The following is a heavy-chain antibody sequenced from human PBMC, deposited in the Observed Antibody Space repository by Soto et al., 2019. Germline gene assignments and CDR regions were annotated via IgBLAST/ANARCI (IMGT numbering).Heavy chain of an antibody. V-gene: IGHV1-18*04. Sequence: ASVKVSCKASGYTFPSYVPSWVRQAPEKGLEWMGWISAYNGNTNYPQKFQGRVTMTTDISTSTAYMELRSLRSDDTAVYYCARQKYYYDTSGYFMPDYWGQGTQVTVYS. J-gene: IGHJ4*02. CDR1: GYTFPSYV. D-gene: IGHD3-22*01. CDR2: ISAYNGNT. CDR3: ARQKYYYDTSGYFMPDY.